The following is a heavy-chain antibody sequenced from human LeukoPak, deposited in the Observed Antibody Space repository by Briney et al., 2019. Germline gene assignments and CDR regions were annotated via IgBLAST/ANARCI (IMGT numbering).Heavy chain of an antibody. CDR3: AKDAVYGDHDYYFYYMDV. V-gene: IGHV3-23*01. Sequence: GGSLTLSCAASGFTFINYALSWVRQVPGKGPEWVSCVSGTGHYKHYADSVKGRFTISRDNSKNTLYLQTNSLRAEDTAIYYCAKDAVYGDHDYYFYYMDVWGKGTTVTVSS. CDR1: GFTFINYA. CDR2: VSGTGHYK. J-gene: IGHJ6*03. D-gene: IGHD4-17*01.